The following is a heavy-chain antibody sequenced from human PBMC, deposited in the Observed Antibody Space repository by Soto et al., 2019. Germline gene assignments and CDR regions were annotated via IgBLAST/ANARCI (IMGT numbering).Heavy chain of an antibody. V-gene: IGHV4-59*01. J-gene: IGHJ5*02. D-gene: IGHD4-17*01. CDR3: ARDYPTVGNCFDP. CDR1: GGSISSYY. CDR2: IFSSGST. Sequence: SETLSLTCTVSGGSISSYYWSWIRQPPGKGLEWIGYIFSSGSTNYNPSFKSRFTFSLDTSKNHFSLKLSFLTVADTAVYYCARDYPTVGNCFDPWGQGTLVTVSS.